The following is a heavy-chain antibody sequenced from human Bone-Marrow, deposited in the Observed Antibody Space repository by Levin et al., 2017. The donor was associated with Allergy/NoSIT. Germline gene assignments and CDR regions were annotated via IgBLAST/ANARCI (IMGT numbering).Heavy chain of an antibody. CDR2: INHSGST. CDR1: GGSFSGYY. CDR3: QCRLGYGSGSYKYYFDY. D-gene: IGHD3-10*01. J-gene: IGHJ4*02. V-gene: IGHV4-34*01. Sequence: ASETLSLTCAVYGGSFSGYYWSWIRQPPGKGLEWIGEINHSGSTNYNPSLKSRVTISVDTSKNQFSLKLSSVTAADTAVYYCQCRLGYGSGSYKYYFDYWGQGTLVTVSS.